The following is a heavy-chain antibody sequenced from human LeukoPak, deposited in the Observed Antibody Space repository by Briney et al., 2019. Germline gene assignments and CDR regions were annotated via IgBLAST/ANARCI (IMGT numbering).Heavy chain of an antibody. Sequence: ASVKVSCKASGYTFTSYYMHWVRQAPGQGLEWMGIINPSGGTTSYAQKFQGRVTMTRDKSTSTVYMELSSLRSEDTAVYYCTRIYSDRSGYAPLDYWGQGPLVTVSS. CDR1: GYTFTSYY. CDR2: INPSGGTT. CDR3: TRIYSDRSGYAPLDY. D-gene: IGHD3-22*01. V-gene: IGHV1-46*01. J-gene: IGHJ4*02.